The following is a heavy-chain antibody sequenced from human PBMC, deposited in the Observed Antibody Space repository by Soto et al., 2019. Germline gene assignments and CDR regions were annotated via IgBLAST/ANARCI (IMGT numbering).Heavy chain of an antibody. CDR1: GFTFSSYT. J-gene: IGHJ3*02. V-gene: IGHV3-21*04. CDR3: AKDGYGGNPDAFDI. D-gene: IGHD4-17*01. Sequence: GGSLRLSCAASGFTFSSYTLDWVRQAPGRGLEWVASISQSSSYIYYADSLKGRFTISRDNSKNTLYLQMNSLRAEDTAVYYCAKDGYGGNPDAFDIWGQGTMVTVSS. CDR2: ISQSSSYI.